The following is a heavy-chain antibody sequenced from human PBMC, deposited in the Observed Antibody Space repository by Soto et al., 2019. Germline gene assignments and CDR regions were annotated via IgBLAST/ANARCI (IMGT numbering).Heavy chain of an antibody. D-gene: IGHD6-13*01. CDR1: GGTFSSYA. Sequence: SVKVSCKASGGTFSSYAISWVRQAPGQGLEWMGGIIPIFGTANYAQKFQGRVTFTADESTSTAYMELSSLRSEDTAVYYCATGGSSWYSGSNCFDPCGQGTLVTVSS. J-gene: IGHJ5*02. V-gene: IGHV1-69*13. CDR3: ATGGSSWYSGSNCFDP. CDR2: IIPIFGTA.